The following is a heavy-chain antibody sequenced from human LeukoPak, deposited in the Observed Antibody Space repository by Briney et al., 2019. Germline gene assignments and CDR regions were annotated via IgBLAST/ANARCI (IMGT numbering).Heavy chain of an antibody. Sequence: PGGSLRLSCAVSGFIFDTYWMTWVREAPGEGLEGVANIKPDGSGKYYVDSVKGRFTISRDNAKNSLYLQMNSLRAEDTAVYYCARHPYGVLDYWGQGTLVTVSS. CDR3: ARHPYGVLDY. CDR1: GFIFDTYW. D-gene: IGHD4-17*01. CDR2: IKPDGSGK. V-gene: IGHV3-7*01. J-gene: IGHJ4*02.